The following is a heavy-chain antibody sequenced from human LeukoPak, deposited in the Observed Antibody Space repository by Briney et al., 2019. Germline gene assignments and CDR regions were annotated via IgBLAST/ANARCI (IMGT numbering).Heavy chain of an antibody. CDR3: ARYNWNSAPFDY. J-gene: IGHJ4*02. CDR2: INSDGNST. D-gene: IGHD1-7*01. CDR1: GFTFSNSW. V-gene: IGHV3-74*01. Sequence: AGGSLRLSCTASGFTFSNSWMHWVRQAPGKGLVWVSRINSDGNSTSYADSVKGRFTISRDSAKNTLYLEMNSLRAEDTAVYYCARYNWNSAPFDYWGQGTLVTVSS.